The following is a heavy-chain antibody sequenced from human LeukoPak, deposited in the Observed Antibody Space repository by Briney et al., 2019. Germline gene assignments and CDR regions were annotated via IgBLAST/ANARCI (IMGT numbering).Heavy chain of an antibody. D-gene: IGHD3-10*01. J-gene: IGHJ6*02. CDR2: IYYSGST. CDR1: GGSISSYY. CDR3: AGSMVRGDTTGSYYYYGMDV. Sequence: PSETLSLTCTVSGGSISSYYWSWIRQPPGKGLEWIGYIYYSGSTNYNPSLKSRVTISVDTSKNQFSLKLSSVTAADTAVYYCAGSMVRGDTTGSYYYYGMDVWGQGTTVTVSS. V-gene: IGHV4-59*08.